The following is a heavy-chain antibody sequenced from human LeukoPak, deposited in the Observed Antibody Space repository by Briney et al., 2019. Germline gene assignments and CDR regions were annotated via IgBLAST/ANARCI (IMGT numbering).Heavy chain of an antibody. V-gene: IGHV3-23*01. J-gene: IGHJ4*02. CDR3: AKRTRDGFNTPIDF. CDR2: ISYIDVET. CDR1: GFTLSNCA. D-gene: IGHD5-24*01. Sequence: GGSLRLSCAASGFTLSNCAMNWVRQAPGKGLEWVSGISYIDVETYYADSVKGRFTISSDNSMNTLYLQMNSLTVEDTAVYYCAKRTRDGFNTPIDFWGQGTLVTVS.